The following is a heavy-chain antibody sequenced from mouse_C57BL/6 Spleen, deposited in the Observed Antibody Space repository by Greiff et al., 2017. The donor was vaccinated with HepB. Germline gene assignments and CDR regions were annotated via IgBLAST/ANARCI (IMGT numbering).Heavy chain of an antibody. V-gene: IGHV3-6*01. D-gene: IGHD2-12*01. CDR3: ARGGEDDGRFDD. CDR1: GYSFTSCYY. J-gene: IGHJ2*01. Sequence: ESGPGLVKPAQSLTLSCSATGYSFTSCYYWNLIRQAAENKLEWMGYISYDGSNNYNQTLKNRITITRDTSKNQFFLKLNSVTTEDTATYYCARGGEDDGRFDDWGQGTTLTVSS. CDR2: ISYDGSN.